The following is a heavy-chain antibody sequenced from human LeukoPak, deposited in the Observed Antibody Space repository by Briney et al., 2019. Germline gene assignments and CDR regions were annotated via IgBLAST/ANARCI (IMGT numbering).Heavy chain of an antibody. D-gene: IGHD3-10*01. CDR3: ARYLPGYYGMDV. V-gene: IGHV5-51*01. CDR2: IYLGDFDT. CDR1: GYSFTSYW. Sequence: GESLKISCMGSGYSFTSYWIGWVRQMPGKGLEWMGIIYLGDFDTRYSPSFRGLVTISADKSITTAYLQWSSLKASDTAMYYCARYLPGYYGMDVWGQGTAVTVSS. J-gene: IGHJ6*02.